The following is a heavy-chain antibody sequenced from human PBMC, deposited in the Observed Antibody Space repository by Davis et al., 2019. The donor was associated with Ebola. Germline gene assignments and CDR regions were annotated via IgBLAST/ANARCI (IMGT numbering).Heavy chain of an antibody. CDR2: IRSKANSYAT. D-gene: IGHD6-6*01. J-gene: IGHJ4*02. Sequence: GESLKISCAASGFTFSGSAMHWVRQASGKGLVWVGRIRSKANSYATAYAASVKGRFTISRDDSKNTAYLQMNSLKTEDTAVYYCTCIAARPDDDYWGQGTLVTVSS. V-gene: IGHV3-73*01. CDR3: TCIAARPDDDY. CDR1: GFTFSGSA.